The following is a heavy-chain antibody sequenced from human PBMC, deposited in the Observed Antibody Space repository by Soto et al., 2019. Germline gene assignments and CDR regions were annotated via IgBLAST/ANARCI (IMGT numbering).Heavy chain of an antibody. V-gene: IGHV3-53*01. Sequence: GGSLRLSCAASGFTVSSNYMSWVRQAPGKGLEWVSVIYSGGSTYYADSVKGRFTISRDNSKNTLYLQMNSLRAEDTAVYYCARDLEYGSGSYDYYGMDVWGQGTTVTVSS. CDR3: ARDLEYGSGSYDYYGMDV. D-gene: IGHD3-10*01. CDR2: IYSGGST. CDR1: GFTVSSNY. J-gene: IGHJ6*02.